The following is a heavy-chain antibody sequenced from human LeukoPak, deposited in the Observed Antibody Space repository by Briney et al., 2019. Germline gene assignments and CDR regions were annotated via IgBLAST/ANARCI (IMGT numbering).Heavy chain of an antibody. J-gene: IGHJ4*02. CDR1: GYTFTGYY. V-gene: IGHV1-69*05. Sequence: GASVKVSCKASGYTFTGYYMHWVRQAPGQGLEWMGRIIPIFGTANYAQKFQGRVTITTDESTSTAYMELSSLRSEDTAVYYCASDHYDYVWGSYRLTYFDYWGQGTLVTVSS. D-gene: IGHD3-16*02. CDR2: IIPIFGTA. CDR3: ASDHYDYVWGSYRLTYFDY.